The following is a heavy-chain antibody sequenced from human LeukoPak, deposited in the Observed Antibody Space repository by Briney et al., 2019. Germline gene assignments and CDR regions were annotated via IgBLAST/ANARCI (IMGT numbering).Heavy chain of an antibody. Sequence: PGGSLRLSRAASGFTFDDYSIHWVRQAPGKGLEWVSLISGDGGSTYYADSVKGRFTISRDNSKSSLYLQMNSLRTEDTALYYCAKGAAAGTFQGMDVWGQGTTVTVSS. J-gene: IGHJ6*02. CDR2: ISGDGGST. V-gene: IGHV3-43*02. CDR1: GFTFDDYS. D-gene: IGHD6-13*01. CDR3: AKGAAAGTFQGMDV.